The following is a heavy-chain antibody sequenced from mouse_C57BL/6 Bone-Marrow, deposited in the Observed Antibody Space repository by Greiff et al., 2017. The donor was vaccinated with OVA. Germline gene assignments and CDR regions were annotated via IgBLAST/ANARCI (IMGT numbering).Heavy chain of an antibody. V-gene: IGHV1-15*01. CDR2: IDPETGGT. J-gene: IGHJ1*03. CDR3: TVRSYWYFDV. D-gene: IGHD1-1*01. CDR1: GYTFTDYE. Sequence: QVHVKQSGAELVRPGASVTLSCKASGYTFTDYEMHWVKQTPVHGLEWIGAIDPETGGTAYNQKFKGKAILTADKSSSTAYMELRSLTSEDSAVYYCTVRSYWYFDVWGTGTTVTVSS.